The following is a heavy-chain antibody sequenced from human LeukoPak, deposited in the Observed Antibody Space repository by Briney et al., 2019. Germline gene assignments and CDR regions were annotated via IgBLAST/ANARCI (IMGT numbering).Heavy chain of an antibody. D-gene: IGHD5-12*01. CDR3: AREAIRGSGYSGYDLRYFDY. V-gene: IGHV4-59*01. J-gene: IGHJ4*02. CDR1: GGSISSYY. CDR2: IYYSGST. Sequence: SETLSLTCTVSGGSISSYYWSWIRQPPGKGLEWIGYIYYSGSTNYNPSLKSRVTISVDTAKNQFSLKLSSVTAADTAVYYCAREAIRGSGYSGYDLRYFDYWGQGTLVTVSS.